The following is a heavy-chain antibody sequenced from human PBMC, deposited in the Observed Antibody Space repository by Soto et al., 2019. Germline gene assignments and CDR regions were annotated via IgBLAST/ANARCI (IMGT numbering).Heavy chain of an antibody. CDR3: VRDWRDGYNHYFGY. J-gene: IGHJ4*02. CDR2: IKDDGSQQ. CDR1: GFTFSRYW. D-gene: IGHD2-21*01. Sequence: EVQLAESGGGLVQPGGSLGLSCAASGFTFSRYWMSWVRQAPGRGLEWVANIKDDGSQQYYADSVEGRFTISRDNAKKSLYLQMTSLRAEDTAVYFCVRDWRDGYNHYFGYWGQGTRVTVSA. V-gene: IGHV3-7*05.